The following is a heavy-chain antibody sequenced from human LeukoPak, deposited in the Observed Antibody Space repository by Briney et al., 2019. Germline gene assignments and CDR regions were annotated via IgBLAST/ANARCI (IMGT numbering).Heavy chain of an antibody. Sequence: PGGSLRLSCAASGFTVSSNYMSWVRQAPGKGLEWVSVIYSGGSTYYADSVKGRFTISRDNSKNTLYLQMNSLRAEDTAVYYCARVRTALTNWFDPWGQGTLVTVAS. CDR3: ARVRTALTNWFDP. D-gene: IGHD2-21*01. CDR2: IYSGGST. J-gene: IGHJ5*02. CDR1: GFTVSSNY. V-gene: IGHV3-66*01.